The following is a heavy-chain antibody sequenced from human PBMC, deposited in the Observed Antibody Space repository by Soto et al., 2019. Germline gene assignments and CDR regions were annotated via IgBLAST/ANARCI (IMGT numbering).Heavy chain of an antibody. CDR2: ISGSGGST. J-gene: IGHJ4*02. CDR3: AKDLAGYYYDSSGFSASLGY. Sequence: PGGSLRLSCAASGFTFSSYAMSWVRQAPGKGLEWVSAISGSGGSTYYADSVKGRFTISRDNSKNTLYLQMNSLRAEDTAVYYCAKDLAGYYYDSSGFSASLGYWGQGT. CDR1: GFTFSSYA. D-gene: IGHD3-22*01. V-gene: IGHV3-23*01.